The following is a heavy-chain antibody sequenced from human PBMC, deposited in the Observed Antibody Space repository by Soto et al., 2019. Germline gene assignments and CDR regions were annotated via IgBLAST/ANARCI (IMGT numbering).Heavy chain of an antibody. J-gene: IGHJ4*02. CDR2: ISYDGSNK. CDR3: ARGPFTYYYDSSGYLGIFDY. V-gene: IGHV3-30-3*01. CDR1: GFTFSSYA. D-gene: IGHD3-22*01. Sequence: GGSLRLSCAASGFTFSSYAMHWVRQAPGKGLEWVAVISYDGSNKYYADSVKGRFTISRDNSKNTLYLQMNSLRAEDTAVYYCARGPFTYYYDSSGYLGIFDYWGQGTLVTVSS.